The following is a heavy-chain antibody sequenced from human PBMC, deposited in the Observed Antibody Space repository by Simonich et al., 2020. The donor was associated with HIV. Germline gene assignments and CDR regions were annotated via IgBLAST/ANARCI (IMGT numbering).Heavy chain of an antibody. D-gene: IGHD6-13*01. CDR2: WDQEKGEK. V-gene: IGHV1-24*01. Sequence: QVQLVQPGAEVKKPGASVQVSCKVSGYTLTELSMHWVRQAPGKGLEWMGGWDQEKGEKITPQKCQSRGNMTEDTSTDTAYMELSSLRAEDTAVDYGATDGGGDSSSGYSLSNYFDMDVWGQGTTVIVSS. CDR3: ATDGGGDSSSGYSLSNYFDMDV. CDR1: GYTLTELS. J-gene: IGHJ6*02.